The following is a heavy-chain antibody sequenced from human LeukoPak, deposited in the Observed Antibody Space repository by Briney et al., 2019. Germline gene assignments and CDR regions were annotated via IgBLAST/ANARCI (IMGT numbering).Heavy chain of an antibody. V-gene: IGHV4-39*07. CDR3: ARLGRWLMGFDI. CDR1: GGSISSSSYY. Sequence: TTSETLSLTCTVSGGSISSSSYYWGWIRQPPGKGLEWIGSIYYSGSTYYNPSLKSRVTISVDTSKNQFSLKLSSVTAADTAVYYCARLGRWLMGFDIWGQGTMVTVSS. D-gene: IGHD5-24*01. J-gene: IGHJ3*02. CDR2: IYYSGST.